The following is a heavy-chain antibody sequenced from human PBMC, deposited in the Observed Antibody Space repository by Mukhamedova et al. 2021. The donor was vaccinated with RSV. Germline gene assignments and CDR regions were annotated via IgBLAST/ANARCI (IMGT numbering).Heavy chain of an antibody. J-gene: IGHJ3*02. D-gene: IGHD3-22*01. Sequence: GLEWVSSISSSGNIYYADSLKGRFTISRDNAKNSLYLQLNSLRAEDTAVYYCARDYYFDAGDAFDIWGQGTMVTVAS. CDR3: ARDYYFDAGDAFDI. V-gene: IGHV3-69-1*01. CDR2: ISSSGNI.